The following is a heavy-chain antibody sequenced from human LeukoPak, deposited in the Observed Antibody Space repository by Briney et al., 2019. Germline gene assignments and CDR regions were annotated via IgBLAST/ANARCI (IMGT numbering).Heavy chain of an antibody. J-gene: IGHJ3*02. CDR3: ARDQPGRLLQSKRTYFKDVFAI. D-gene: IGHD1-26*01. V-gene: IGHV1-18*01. Sequence: ASVKVSCKDSGYTFTNYVISCGRQAPGLGLEWMGWISAYNGNTNYAQKVQGRVTMTTDTSTSTAYMELRSQGFDDTAVYYCARDQPGRLLQSKRTYFKDVFAIWGQGSMVTVSS. CDR1: GYTFTNYV. CDR2: ISAYNGNT.